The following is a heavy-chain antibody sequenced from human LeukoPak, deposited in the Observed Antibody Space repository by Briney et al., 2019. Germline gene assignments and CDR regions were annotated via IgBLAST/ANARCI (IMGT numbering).Heavy chain of an antibody. CDR1: RFTFSNYA. CDR3: ATDRRFLEWFDAFDL. CDR2: ISSTGGST. J-gene: IGHJ3*01. V-gene: IGHV3-23*01. D-gene: IGHD3-3*01. Sequence: GGSLRLSCAASRFTFSNYAMTWVRQAPGKGLEWVSSISSTGGSTYYADSVKGRFTISRDNSKNTLSLQMNSLRAEDTAVYYCATDRRFLEWFDAFDLWGQGTKVTVSS.